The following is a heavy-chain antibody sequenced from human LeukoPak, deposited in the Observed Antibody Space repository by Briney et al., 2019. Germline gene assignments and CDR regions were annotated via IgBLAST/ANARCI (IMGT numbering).Heavy chain of an antibody. Sequence: GESLPCSSQSSGYSFTDYWIVWVRQVPGKGLEWMGIISPLHSDSRYSPSFQGQVTISADNSISTSYLQWSSLKASDTAMYYCARHRHISTAYYPFDHWGQGRLDSVSS. CDR2: ISPLHSDS. CDR3: ARHRHISTAYYPFDH. J-gene: IGHJ4*02. V-gene: IGHV5-51*01. D-gene: IGHD3-9*01. CDR1: GYSFTDYW.